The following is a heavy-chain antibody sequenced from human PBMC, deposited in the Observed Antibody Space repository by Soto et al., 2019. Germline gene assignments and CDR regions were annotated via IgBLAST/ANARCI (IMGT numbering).Heavy chain of an antibody. J-gene: IGHJ3*01. Sequence: SGPTLVNPTQTLTLTCTFSGFSLSTGGMCVSWIRQPPGKALEWLARIDWDDDKYYTTSLRTRLTISRDTFKNQVDLTLTNMGPVDTATYFCARSDRLRRGLXFDGWGQGTMVTVSS. CDR3: ARSDRLRRGLXFDG. D-gene: IGHD4-17*01. V-gene: IGHV2-70*11. CDR2: IDWDDDK. CDR1: GFSLSTGGMC.